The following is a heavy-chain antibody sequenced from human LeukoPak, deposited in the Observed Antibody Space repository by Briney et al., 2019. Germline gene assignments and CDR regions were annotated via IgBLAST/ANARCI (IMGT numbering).Heavy chain of an antibody. V-gene: IGHV4-4*07. D-gene: IGHD6-19*01. CDR1: GGSISSYY. J-gene: IGHJ3*02. CDR2: IYTSGST. Sequence: SETLSLTCTVSGGSISSYYWSRIRQPAGKGLEWIGRIYTSGSTNYNPSLKSRVTMSVDTSKNQFSLKLSSVTAADTAVYYCARESTAVRYGRAFDIWGQGTMVTVSS. CDR3: ARESTAVRYGRAFDI.